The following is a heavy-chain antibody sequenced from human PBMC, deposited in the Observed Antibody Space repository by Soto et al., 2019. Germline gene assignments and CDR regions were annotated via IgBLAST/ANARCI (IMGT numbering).Heavy chain of an antibody. V-gene: IGHV4-61*03. CDR3: ARVAGDDFGDSGGFDY. CDR2: IYYSCRT. D-gene: IGHD4-17*01. J-gene: IGHJ4*02. Sequence: WTWLRQLPGKGLEWIGNIYYSCRTNYNPSLKSRVSISVDTSKNHFYLQLRSVTGADTAVYYCARVAGDDFGDSGGFDYWGQGTLVTFSS.